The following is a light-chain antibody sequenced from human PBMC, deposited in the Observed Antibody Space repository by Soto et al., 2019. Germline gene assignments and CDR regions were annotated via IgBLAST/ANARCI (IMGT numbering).Light chain of an antibody. Sequence: LPPLERHSLSYRASQSVSSSYLAWYQQKPGQAPRLLIYGASTRATGIPARCSGSGSGTDFTLTISRLEPEDFAVYYCQQYGSSRTFGQGTKVDI. CDR2: GAS. CDR3: QQYGSSRT. V-gene: IGKV3-20*01. J-gene: IGKJ1*01. CDR1: QSVSSSY.